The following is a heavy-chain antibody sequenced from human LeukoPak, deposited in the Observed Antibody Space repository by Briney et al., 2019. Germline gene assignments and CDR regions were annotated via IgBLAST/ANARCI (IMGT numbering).Heavy chain of an antibody. Sequence: PGGSLRLSCAASGFTFDDYAMHWVRQAPGKGLEWVSGISWNSGSIGYADSVKGRFTISRDNAKNSLYLQMNSLRAEDTAVYYCARDGSITIFGVGLYYYYMDVWGKGTTVTVSS. D-gene: IGHD3-3*01. CDR3: ARDGSITIFGVGLYYYYMDV. CDR2: ISWNSGSI. J-gene: IGHJ6*03. V-gene: IGHV3-9*01. CDR1: GFTFDDYA.